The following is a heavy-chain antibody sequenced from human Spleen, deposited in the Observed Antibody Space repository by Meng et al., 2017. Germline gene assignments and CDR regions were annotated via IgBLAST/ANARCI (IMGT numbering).Heavy chain of an antibody. CDR1: GFTFSDYY. CDR2: ISSSGSTI. V-gene: IGHV3-11*01. J-gene: IGHJ6*02. D-gene: IGHD5-18*01. CDR3: ARRDTAMVNYYYGMDV. Sequence: GGSLRLSCAASGFTFSDYYMSWIRKVPGKGLGWVPYISSSGSTIYNADSVKGRFTISRDNAKNTLYLQMNSLRAEDTAVYYCARRDTAMVNYYYGMDVWGQGTTVTVSS.